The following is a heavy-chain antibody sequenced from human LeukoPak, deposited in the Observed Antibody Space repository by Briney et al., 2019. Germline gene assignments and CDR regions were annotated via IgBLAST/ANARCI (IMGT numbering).Heavy chain of an antibody. J-gene: IGHJ4*02. CDR3: AKGRTSVTPRHFDY. V-gene: IGHV3-33*06. CDR1: GFSFSNHG. D-gene: IGHD4-17*01. CDR2: IWDDGNNK. Sequence: GGSLRLSCAASGFSFSNHGMHWVRQAPGKRLEWVAVIWDDGNNKRYANSVNGRFTISRDNSKNTLYLQMNSLRAEDTAVYYCAKGRTSVTPRHFDYWGQGTLVTVSS.